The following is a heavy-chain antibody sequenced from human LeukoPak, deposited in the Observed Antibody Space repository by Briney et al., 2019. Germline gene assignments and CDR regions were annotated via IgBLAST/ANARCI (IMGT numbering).Heavy chain of an antibody. Sequence: ASVKVSCKASGYTFTSYGISWVRQAPGQGLEWMGWISAYNGNTNYAQKLQGRVTMTTDTSTSTAYMELRSLRSNDTAVYYCARVRRRVYSGYDYDYWGQGTLVTVSS. CDR3: ARVRRRVYSGYDYDY. CDR2: ISAYNGNT. D-gene: IGHD5-12*01. V-gene: IGHV1-18*01. J-gene: IGHJ4*02. CDR1: GYTFTSYG.